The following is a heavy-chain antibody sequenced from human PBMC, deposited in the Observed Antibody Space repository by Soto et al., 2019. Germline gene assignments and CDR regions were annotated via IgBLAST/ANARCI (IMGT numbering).Heavy chain of an antibody. J-gene: IGHJ4*02. Sequence: PSETLSLTCTVSGDSISSNNYYWGWIRQPPGKGLEWIGSIYYSGITYYNPSLKSRVTIFVDTSKNQFSLKLSSVTAADTAVYXCAXQAHSCSGTTCYGDFDHWGQGTLVTVSS. CDR2: IYYSGIT. CDR3: AXQAHSCSGTTCYGDFDH. V-gene: IGHV4-39*01. D-gene: IGHD2-2*01. CDR1: GDSISSNNYY.